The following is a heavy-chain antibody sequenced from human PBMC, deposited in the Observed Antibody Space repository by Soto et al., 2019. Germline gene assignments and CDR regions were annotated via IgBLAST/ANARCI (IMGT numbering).Heavy chain of an antibody. CDR2: IYYSGST. CDR3: ARAAGKQLARFYYYYGMDV. J-gene: IGHJ6*02. D-gene: IGHD6-6*01. Sequence: TLSLTCTVSGGSISSGDYYWSWIRQPPGKGLEWIGYIYYSGSTYYNPSPKSRVTISVDTSKNQFSLKLSSVTAADMAVYYCARAAGKQLARFYYYYGMDVWGQGTTVTVSS. CDR1: GGSISSGDYY. V-gene: IGHV4-30-4*01.